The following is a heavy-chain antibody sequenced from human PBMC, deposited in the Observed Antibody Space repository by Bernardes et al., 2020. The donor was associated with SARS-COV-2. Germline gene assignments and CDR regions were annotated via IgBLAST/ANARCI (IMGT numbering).Heavy chain of an antibody. CDR2: LSGCPGNT. D-gene: IGHD2-15*01. CDR1: GYTYTNYG. V-gene: IGHV1-18*04. Sequence: ASLKVCCKASGYTYTNYGIAWVREAPGHGLEWPGRLSGCPGNTNYARHLQGRNTITTDISTKTAFMELRRLRSDDTAVYYCARVEGFCSGGTCFSLFYFDHWGQGTLVSVSS. CDR3: ARVEGFCSGGTCFSLFYFDH. J-gene: IGHJ4*02.